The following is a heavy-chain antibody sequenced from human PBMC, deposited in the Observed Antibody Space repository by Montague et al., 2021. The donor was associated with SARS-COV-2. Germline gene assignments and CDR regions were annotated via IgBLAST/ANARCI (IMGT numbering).Heavy chain of an antibody. J-gene: IGHJ1*01. CDR3: ASSPLRTSGANWYDKYFQH. D-gene: IGHD1-1*01. CDR2: TYYGGTA. CDR1: GGSISVSSYY. V-gene: IGHV4-39*07. Sequence: SETLSLTCTVSGGSISVSSYYWVWIRQPPGKGLEWIGSTYYGGTADYNPSLKSRVTISVDTSNNQFSLKLTSLTAADTAVYYCASSPLRTSGANWYDKYFQHWGQGTRVTVSS.